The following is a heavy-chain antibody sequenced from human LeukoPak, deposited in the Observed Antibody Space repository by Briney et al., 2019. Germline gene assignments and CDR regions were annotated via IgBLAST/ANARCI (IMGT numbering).Heavy chain of an antibody. Sequence: GGSLRLSCSASGFTFSDYPMHWVRQAPGKGLEWVTVTSYSGDRQSYADSVRGRFTISRDNSKNTLLLQMESLRPEDTAVYYCARELSLSSDFWTGPLDSWGQGTLVTVSS. CDR2: TSYSGDRQ. V-gene: IGHV3-30-3*01. CDR3: ARELSLSSDFWTGPLDS. CDR1: GFTFSDYP. D-gene: IGHD3/OR15-3a*01. J-gene: IGHJ4*02.